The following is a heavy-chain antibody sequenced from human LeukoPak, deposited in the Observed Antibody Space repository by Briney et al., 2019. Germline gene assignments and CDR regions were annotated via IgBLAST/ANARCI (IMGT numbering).Heavy chain of an antibody. Sequence: SETLSLTCTVSGGSISNYCWSWIRQSAGKGLEWIGRMYISGNTNYNPSFKSRVTMSIDTSKNQFSLKLSSVTAADTAVYYCASQYYYDTSGYYDSLYFQHWGQGALVTVSS. V-gene: IGHV4-4*07. CDR3: ASQYYYDTSGYYDSLYFQH. D-gene: IGHD3-22*01. CDR2: MYISGNT. CDR1: GGSISNYC. J-gene: IGHJ1*01.